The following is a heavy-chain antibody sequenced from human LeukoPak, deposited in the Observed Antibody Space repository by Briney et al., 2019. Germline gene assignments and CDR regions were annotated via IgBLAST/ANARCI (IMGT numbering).Heavy chain of an antibody. CDR3: ARSRSDYGGNSDSDY. CDR2: ISAYNGNT. CDR1: GYTFTSYG. D-gene: IGHD4-23*01. Sequence: ASVKVSCKASGYTFTSYGISWVRQAPGQGLEWMGWISAYNGNTNYAQKLQGRVTMTTDTSPSTAYMELRSLRSDDTAVYYCARSRSDYGGNSDSDYWGQGTLVTVSS. V-gene: IGHV1-18*01. J-gene: IGHJ4*02.